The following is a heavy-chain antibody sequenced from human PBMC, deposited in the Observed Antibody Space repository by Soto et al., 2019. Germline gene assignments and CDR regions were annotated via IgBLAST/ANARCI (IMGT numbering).Heavy chain of an antibody. CDR3: ARAIMMLFVAPAY. Sequence: QVNLVQSGAEVKNPGASVKVSCKASGYTFTNYPLAWVRRAPGHGLEWMGWISAHSGDTHYAQKFQDRVTMTTDTSTDTAYLEWRSLTSDDTAVYFCARAIMMLFVAPAYWGNGPLVTFSS. D-gene: IGHD3-16*01. J-gene: IGHJ4*01. V-gene: IGHV1-18*01. CDR1: GYTFTNYP. CDR2: ISAHSGDT.